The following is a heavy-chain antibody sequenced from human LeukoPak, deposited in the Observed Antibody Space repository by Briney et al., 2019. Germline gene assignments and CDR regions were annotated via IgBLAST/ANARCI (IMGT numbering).Heavy chain of an antibody. CDR1: GGTFSSYA. CDR3: ARVSLGYCSGGTCYFQDH. D-gene: IGHD2-15*01. Sequence: HRASVKVSCKASGGTFSSYAISWVRQAPGQGLEWMGGIIPIFGTANYAQKFQGRVTITADESTSTAYMELSSLGSEDTAVYYCARVSLGYCSGGTCYFQDHWGQGTLVTVSS. CDR2: IIPIFGTA. J-gene: IGHJ4*02. V-gene: IGHV1-69*13.